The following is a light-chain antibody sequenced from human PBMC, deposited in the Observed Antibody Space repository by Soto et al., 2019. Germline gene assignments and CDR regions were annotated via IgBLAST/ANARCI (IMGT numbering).Light chain of an antibody. CDR2: SNN. CDR1: SAKIGSNY. CDR3: AAWDDSLSGSWI. Sequence: QSVLTQPPSASGTPGQRGTISCAGGSAKIGSNYVYWYQQFPGTAPKLLIFSNNQRPSGVPDRFAGSKSGTSASLAISGLRSEDEADYYCAAWDDSLSGSWIFGGGTKVTVL. V-gene: IGLV1-47*02. J-gene: IGLJ2*01.